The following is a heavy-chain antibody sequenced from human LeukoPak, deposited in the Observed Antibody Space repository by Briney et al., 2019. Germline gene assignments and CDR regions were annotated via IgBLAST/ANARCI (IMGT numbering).Heavy chain of an antibody. Sequence: RPSETLSLTCAVYGGSFSGYYWSWIRQPPGEGLEWIGEINHSGSTNYNPSLKSRVTISVETSKNQFSLKLSSVTAADTAVYYCARFDAPHDAFDIWGQGTMVTVSS. V-gene: IGHV4-34*01. D-gene: IGHD3-9*01. CDR2: INHSGST. CDR1: GGSFSGYY. CDR3: ARFDAPHDAFDI. J-gene: IGHJ3*02.